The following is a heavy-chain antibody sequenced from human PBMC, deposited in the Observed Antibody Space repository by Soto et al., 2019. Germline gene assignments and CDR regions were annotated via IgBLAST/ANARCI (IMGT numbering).Heavy chain of an antibody. CDR1: GGTFSSYA. V-gene: IGHV1-69*13. CDR3: ARVRQRYYYYGMDV. J-gene: IGHJ6*02. CDR2: IIPIFGTA. D-gene: IGHD6-25*01. Sequence: ALVKVSCKASGGTFSSYAISWVRQAPGQGLEWMGGIIPIFGTANYAQKFQGRVTITADESTSTAYMELSSLRSEDTAVYYCARVRQRYYYYGMDVWGQGTTVTSP.